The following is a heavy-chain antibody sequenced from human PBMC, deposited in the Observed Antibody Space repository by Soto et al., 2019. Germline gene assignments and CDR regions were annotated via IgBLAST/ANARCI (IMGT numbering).Heavy chain of an antibody. CDR3: ARTGQIWVPCRIVS. J-gene: IGHJ4*02. D-gene: IGHD1-26*01. Sequence: SETRSRTCTVSGGSLNSHYWAWIRQPPAKGLEWLGYIYHSGGTNYNPSLKSRVTISADSSMNQFSLKLSSVTAADTAVYYCARTGQIWVPCRIVSRGQGTLGTVSS. CDR1: GGSLNSHY. CDR2: IYHSGGT. V-gene: IGHV4-59*11.